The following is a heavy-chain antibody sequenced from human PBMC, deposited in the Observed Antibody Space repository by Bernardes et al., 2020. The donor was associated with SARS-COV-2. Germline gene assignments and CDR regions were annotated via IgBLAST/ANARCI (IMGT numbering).Heavy chain of an antibody. CDR2: ISWSSSTI. Sequence: GGSLRLSCVVSGFTFSNYHMNWVRQAPGKGLEWVSYISWSSSTIFYADSVKGRFTISRDNAKNSLYLQMNSLRAEDTAVYYCARNPSSGWHIDFWGQGTLVTVSS. CDR1: GFTFSNYH. D-gene: IGHD6-19*01. V-gene: IGHV3-48*01. J-gene: IGHJ4*02. CDR3: ARNPSSGWHIDF.